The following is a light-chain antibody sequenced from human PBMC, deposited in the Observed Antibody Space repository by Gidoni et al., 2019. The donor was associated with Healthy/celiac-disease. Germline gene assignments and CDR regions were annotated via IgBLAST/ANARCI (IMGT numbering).Light chain of an antibody. CDR1: QSLLHSNGYNS. V-gene: IGKV2-28*01. CDR3: MQALQTPVT. Sequence: DLVITQSPLSLPVTPGEPASLSCRSSQSLLHSNGYNSLDWYLQKPGQSPQLLIYLGSNRASGVPDRCSGSGSGTDFTLKISRVEAEDVGVYYCMQALQTPVTFGQGTRLEIK. J-gene: IGKJ5*01. CDR2: LGS.